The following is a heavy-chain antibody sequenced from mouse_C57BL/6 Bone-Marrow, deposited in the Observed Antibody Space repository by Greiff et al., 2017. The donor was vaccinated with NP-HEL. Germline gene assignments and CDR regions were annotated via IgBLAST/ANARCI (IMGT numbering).Heavy chain of an antibody. CDR3: TGGYYGSPYYIDY. V-gene: IGHV6-3*01. Sequence: EVQLVESGGGLVQPGGSMKLSCVASGFTFSNYWMNWVRQSPEKGLEWVAQIRLKSDNYATHYAESVKGRFTISRDDSKSSVYLQMNNLRAEDTGIYYCTGGYYGSPYYIDYWGQGTTLTVSS. CDR1: GFTFSNYW. D-gene: IGHD1-1*01. CDR2: IRLKSDNYAT. J-gene: IGHJ2*01.